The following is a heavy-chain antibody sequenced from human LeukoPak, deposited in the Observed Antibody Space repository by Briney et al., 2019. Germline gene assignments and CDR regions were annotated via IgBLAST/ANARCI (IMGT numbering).Heavy chain of an antibody. V-gene: IGHV1-2*02. J-gene: IGHJ4*02. Sequence: ASVKVSCKASGYTFTGYYMHWVRQAPGQGLEWMGWINPNSGGTNYAQKFQGRVTITADESTSTAYMELSSLRSEDTAVYYCARGGPPDYWGQGTLVTVSS. CDR1: GYTFTGYY. CDR3: ARGGPPDY. CDR2: INPNSGGT.